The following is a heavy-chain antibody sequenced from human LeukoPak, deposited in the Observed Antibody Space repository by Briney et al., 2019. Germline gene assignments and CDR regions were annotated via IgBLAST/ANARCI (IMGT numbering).Heavy chain of an antibody. CDR3: ARGETYDILTGYSNWFDP. V-gene: IGHV4-34*01. Sequence: SETLSLTCAAYGVSFSGYYWSWIRQPPGKGLEWIGEINHSGSTNYNPSLKSRVTISVDTSKNQFSLKLSSVTAADTAVYYCARGETYDILTGYSNWFDPWGQGTLVTVSS. D-gene: IGHD3-9*01. CDR1: GVSFSGYY. J-gene: IGHJ5*02. CDR2: INHSGST.